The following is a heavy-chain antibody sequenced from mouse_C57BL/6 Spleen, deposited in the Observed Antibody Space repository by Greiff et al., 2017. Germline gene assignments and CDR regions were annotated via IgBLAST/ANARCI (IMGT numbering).Heavy chain of an antibody. Sequence: EVKLMESGPGLVKPSQSLSLTCSVTGYSITSGYYWNWIRQFPGNKLEWMGYISYDGSNNYNPSLKNRISITRDTSKNQFFLKLNSVTTEDTATYYCAVTYYSNYYFDYWGQGTTLTVSS. V-gene: IGHV3-6*01. CDR2: ISYDGSN. CDR3: AVTYYSNYYFDY. J-gene: IGHJ2*01. D-gene: IGHD2-5*01. CDR1: GYSITSGYY.